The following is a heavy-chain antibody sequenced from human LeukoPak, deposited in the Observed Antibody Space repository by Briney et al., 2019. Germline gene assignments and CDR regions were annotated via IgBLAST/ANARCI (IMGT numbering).Heavy chain of an antibody. CDR1: GGSISSSSYS. CDR2: IYYSGST. CDR3: ARHDEYSYGSEDYFDY. Sequence: SETLSLTCTVSGGSISSSSYSWGWIRQPPGKGLEWIGSIYYSGSTYYNPSLKSRVTISVDTSKNQFSLKLSSVTAADTAVYYCARHDEYSYGSEDYFDYWGQGTLVTVSS. J-gene: IGHJ4*02. V-gene: IGHV4-39*01. D-gene: IGHD5-18*01.